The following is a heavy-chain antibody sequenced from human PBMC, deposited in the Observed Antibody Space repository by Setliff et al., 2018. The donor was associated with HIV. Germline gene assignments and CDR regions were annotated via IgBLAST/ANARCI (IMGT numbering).Heavy chain of an antibody. J-gene: IGHJ4*02. V-gene: IGHV1-18*01. CDR2: IGTYNGDT. CDR3: ARAIQSETFDF. Sequence: ASVKVSCKASGYTFTTSGVSWFRQAPGQGLEWMGWIGTYNGDTKFAQRFQGRVTMATDTSASTAYMELRSLRSDDTAVYFCARAIQSETFDFWGQGTLVTVSS. D-gene: IGHD1-1*01. CDR1: GYTFTTSG.